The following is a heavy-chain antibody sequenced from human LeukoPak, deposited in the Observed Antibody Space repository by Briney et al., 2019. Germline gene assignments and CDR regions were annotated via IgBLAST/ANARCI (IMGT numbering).Heavy chain of an antibody. J-gene: IGHJ4*02. CDR3: AREFPTYNPVKEDRYCSSTSCNY. CDR1: GFTFSRYA. CDR2: LWYDGNNK. V-gene: IGHV3-30*07. D-gene: IGHD2-2*01. Sequence: GVSVTLSCAVSGFTFSRYAMHGVRQAPGKGREGVADLWYDGNNKYCADSVKGRFTISKGNAKNTLYLQMSSLRAEDTTVYYCAREFPTYNPVKEDRYCSSTSCNYWGQGTLVTVSS.